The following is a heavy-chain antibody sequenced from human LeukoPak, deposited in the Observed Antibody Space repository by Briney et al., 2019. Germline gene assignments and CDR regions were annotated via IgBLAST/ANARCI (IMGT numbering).Heavy chain of an antibody. D-gene: IGHD1-26*01. CDR3: TTALGALYYFDY. V-gene: IGHV3-15*01. Sequence: GGSLRLSCAASGFTFSNAWMSWVRQAPGKGLEWVGRIKSKTDGGTTDYAAPVKGRFTISRDDSKNTLYLQMNSLKTEDTAVYYCTTALGALYYFDYWGQGTLVTVSS. J-gene: IGHJ4*02. CDR2: IKSKTDGGTT. CDR1: GFTFSNAW.